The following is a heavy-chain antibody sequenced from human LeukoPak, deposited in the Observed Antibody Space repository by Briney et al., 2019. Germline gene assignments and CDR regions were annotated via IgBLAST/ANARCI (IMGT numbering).Heavy chain of an antibody. V-gene: IGHV3-23*01. J-gene: IGHJ4*02. CDR2: MSTNDDHK. CDR3: GRCSSTTSFDFDY. Sequence: GGSLRCSCAASGFTFSSYAMSWVRHAQGKGLVWVFSMSTNDDHKYYEGSVKGRFTISRDNSKKTPHLQMNSLRVEDTAVYHCGRCSSTTSFDFDYWGQGTLVTVSS. D-gene: IGHD2-2*01. CDR1: GFTFSSYA.